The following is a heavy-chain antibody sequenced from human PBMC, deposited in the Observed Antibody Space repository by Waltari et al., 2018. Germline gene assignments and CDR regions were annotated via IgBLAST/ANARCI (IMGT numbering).Heavy chain of an antibody. CDR1: GYTFSNYG. Sequence: QVQLVQSGAEVRKTGASVKVSCKASGYTFSNYGIAWVRQAPGQGLGWMGWIRGYDGDTKYAREFEGRLTVTTDTSTNTAHMELRSLRSDDTAVYYCARLYDASAYYNTYLDPWGQGALVTVSS. D-gene: IGHD3-22*01. CDR2: IRGYDGDT. CDR3: ARLYDASAYYNTYLDP. J-gene: IGHJ5*02. V-gene: IGHV1-18*01.